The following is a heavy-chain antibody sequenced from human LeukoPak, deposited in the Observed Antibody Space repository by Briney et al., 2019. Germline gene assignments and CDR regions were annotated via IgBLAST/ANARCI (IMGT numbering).Heavy chain of an antibody. CDR2: INHSGST. J-gene: IGHJ4*02. CDR1: GGSFSGYY. Sequence: SETLSLTCAVYGGSFSGYYWSWIRQPLGKGLEWIGEINHSGSTNYNPSLKSRVTISVDTSKNQFSLKLSSVTAADTAVYYCARIFPHYGSGSYYQDYWGQGTLVTVSS. V-gene: IGHV4-34*01. D-gene: IGHD3-10*01. CDR3: ARIFPHYGSGSYYQDY.